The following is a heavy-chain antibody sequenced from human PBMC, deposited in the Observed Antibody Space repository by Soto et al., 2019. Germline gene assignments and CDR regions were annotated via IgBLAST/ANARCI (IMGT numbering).Heavy chain of an antibody. J-gene: IGHJ4*02. D-gene: IGHD4-17*01. Sequence: PGGSLRLSCAASGFTFSSYAMSWVRQAPGKGLEWVANIRQDGSEKYYVDSVKGRFTISRDNAKKSLYLQMNSLRAEDTAVYYCAREYGPFDYWGQGTLVTVSS. CDR2: IRQDGSEK. CDR1: GFTFSSYA. V-gene: IGHV3-7*01. CDR3: AREYGPFDY.